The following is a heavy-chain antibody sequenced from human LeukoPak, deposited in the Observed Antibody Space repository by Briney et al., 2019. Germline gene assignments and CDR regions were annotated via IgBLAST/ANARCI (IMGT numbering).Heavy chain of an antibody. V-gene: IGHV5-51*01. D-gene: IGHD2-21*02. CDR3: ARGHHVVVATATWASDAFDL. J-gene: IGHJ3*01. CDR1: GYSFTSYW. CDR2: IYPGDSDS. Sequence: GESLKISCKGSGYSFTSYWIGWVRQLPGKGLEWMGIIYPGDSDSRQSPSLRGQVTISADKSINTAYLQWNSLKASDTAMYYCARGHHVVVATATWASDAFDLWGQGTMVTVSS.